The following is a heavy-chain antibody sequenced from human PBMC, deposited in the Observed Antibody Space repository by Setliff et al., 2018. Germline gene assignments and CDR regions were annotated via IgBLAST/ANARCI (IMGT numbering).Heavy chain of an antibody. D-gene: IGHD5-18*01. V-gene: IGHV5-51*01. J-gene: IGHJ3*02. CDR2: VYCGDSDT. CDR1: GYTFMTYW. CDR3: ARLGYSDAFDI. Sequence: GESLKISCQGSGYTFMTYWIGWVRQMPGKGLEWMGVVYCGDSDTRYSPSFQGQVTMSADKSIRSAYLQWSSLKASDTAMYYCARLGYSDAFDIWGQGTMVT.